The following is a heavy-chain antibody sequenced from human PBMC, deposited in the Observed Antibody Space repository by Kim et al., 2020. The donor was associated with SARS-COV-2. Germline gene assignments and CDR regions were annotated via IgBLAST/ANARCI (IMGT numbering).Heavy chain of an antibody. J-gene: IGHJ4*02. D-gene: IGHD1-26*01. CDR3: ARGRWELPY. Sequence: GRTNYTPSLKRRVTISVDTSNNQVSLILSSVTAADTAVYYCARGRWELPYWGQGTLVTVSS. V-gene: IGHV4-59*09. CDR2: GRT.